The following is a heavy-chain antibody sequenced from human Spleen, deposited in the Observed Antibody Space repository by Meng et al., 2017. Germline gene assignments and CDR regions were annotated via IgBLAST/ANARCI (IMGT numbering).Heavy chain of an antibody. V-gene: IGHV3-74*01. CDR3: ASLGEGASDY. CDR1: GFTFSDYW. D-gene: IGHD3-16*01. J-gene: IGHJ4*02. Sequence: EGQLLESGGGLVQPGGSLRLACAASGFTFSDYWMHWVRQAPGKGLVWVSRIDSDGSTTRYADSVKGRFTVSRDNAKNTLYLQMSSLRVEDTAVYYCASLGEGASDYWGQGTLVTVSS. CDR2: IDSDGSTT.